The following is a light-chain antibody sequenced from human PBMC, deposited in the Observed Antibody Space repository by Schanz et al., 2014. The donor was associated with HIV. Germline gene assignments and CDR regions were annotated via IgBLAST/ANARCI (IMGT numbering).Light chain of an antibody. Sequence: DIQMTQSPSTLSASVGDRVSITCWASQSIGTWLAWYQQKPGSAPKLLIFEASSLEPGVPSRFSGSGSGTEFTLTISSLQPDDFATYYCQQYNDNSCTFGQGTKLEFK. J-gene: IGKJ2*02. CDR3: QQYNDNSCT. CDR2: EAS. V-gene: IGKV1-5*03. CDR1: QSIGTW.